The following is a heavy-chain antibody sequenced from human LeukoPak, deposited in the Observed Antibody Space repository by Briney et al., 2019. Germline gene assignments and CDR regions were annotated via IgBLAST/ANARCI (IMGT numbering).Heavy chain of an antibody. J-gene: IGHJ4*02. CDR1: GFTFSSYA. CDR3: AKDPRYCSSTSCYPDY. CDR2: ISGSGGST. Sequence: GGSLRLSCAASGFTFSSYAMSWVRRAPGKGLKWVSAISGSGGSTYYADSVKGRFTISRDNSKNTLYLQMNSLRAEDTAVYYCAKDPRYCSSTSCYPDYWGQGTLVTVSS. V-gene: IGHV3-23*01. D-gene: IGHD2-2*01.